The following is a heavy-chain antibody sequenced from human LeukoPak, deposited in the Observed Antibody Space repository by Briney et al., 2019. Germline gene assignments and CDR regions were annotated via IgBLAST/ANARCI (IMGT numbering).Heavy chain of an antibody. J-gene: IGHJ4*02. D-gene: IGHD3-22*01. CDR3: ASPHYYDSSGYRGN. Sequence: SGTLSLTCAVSGGSISSSNWWSWVRQPPGKGLEWIGEIYHSGSTNYNPSLKSRVTISVDKSKNQFSLKLSSVTAADTAVYYCASPHYYDSSGYRGNWGQGTLVTVSS. CDR2: IYHSGST. V-gene: IGHV4-4*02. CDR1: GGSISSSNW.